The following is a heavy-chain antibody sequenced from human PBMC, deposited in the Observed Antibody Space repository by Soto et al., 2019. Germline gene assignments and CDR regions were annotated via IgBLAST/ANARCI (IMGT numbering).Heavy chain of an antibody. J-gene: IGHJ4*02. CDR2: ISFSSSYI. CDR1: GFTFSSYS. D-gene: IGHD3-9*01. V-gene: IGHV3-21*05. CDR3: AKGSHYDILTAYHAFDY. Sequence: GGSLRLSCVASGFTFSSYSMNWVRQAPGKGLEWISHISFSSSYIYYADSVKGRFTISRDNAKNSLYLQMNSLRAEDTALYYCAKGSHYDILTAYHAFDYWGPGTLVTVSS.